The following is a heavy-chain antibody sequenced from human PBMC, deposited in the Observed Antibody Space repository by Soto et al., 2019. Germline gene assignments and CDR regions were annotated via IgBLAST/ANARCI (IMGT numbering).Heavy chain of an antibody. Sequence: GGSLRLSCAASGFTFSSYSMNWVRQAPGKGLEWVSSISSSSSYIYYADSVKGRFTISRDNAKNSLYLQMNSLRAEDTAVYYCARSPNFITMIVVVNHYYGMDVWGQGTTVTVSS. J-gene: IGHJ6*02. CDR3: ARSPNFITMIVVVNHYYGMDV. CDR1: GFTFSSYS. CDR2: ISSSSSYI. V-gene: IGHV3-21*01. D-gene: IGHD3-22*01.